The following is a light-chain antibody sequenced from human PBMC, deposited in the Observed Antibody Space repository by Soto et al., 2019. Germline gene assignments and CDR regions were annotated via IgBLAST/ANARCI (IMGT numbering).Light chain of an antibody. CDR2: EGT. J-gene: IGLJ2*01. Sequence: QSALTQPASVSGSPGQSITISCTGTSSDVGSYNLVSWYQQHPGIAPKLMIYEGTTRPSGVSNRFSGSKSGNTASLTISGLQAEDEADYYCCSYAGSSTPVVFGGGTKLTVL. CDR3: CSYAGSSTPVV. V-gene: IGLV2-23*01. CDR1: SSDVGSYNL.